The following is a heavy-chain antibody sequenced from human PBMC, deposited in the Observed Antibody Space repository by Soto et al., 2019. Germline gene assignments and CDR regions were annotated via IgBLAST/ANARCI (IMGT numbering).Heavy chain of an antibody. CDR1: GFTFSSYS. Sequence: PVGSLRLSCAASGFTFSSYSMNWVRQAPGKGLEWVSSISSSSSYIYYADSVKGRFTISRDNAKNSLYLQMNSLRAEDTAVYYCARAESYDILTGYSNFDYWGQGTLVTVSS. CDR2: ISSSSSYI. V-gene: IGHV3-21*01. J-gene: IGHJ4*02. D-gene: IGHD3-9*01. CDR3: ARAESYDILTGYSNFDY.